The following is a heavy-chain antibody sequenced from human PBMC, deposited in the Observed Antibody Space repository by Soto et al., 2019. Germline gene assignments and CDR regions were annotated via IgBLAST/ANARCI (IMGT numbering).Heavy chain of an antibody. CDR2: ISSSGSTI. CDR3: ARDYSREGYFDY. Sequence: GGSLRLSCAASGFTFGSYEMNWVRQAPGKGLEWVSYISSSGSTIYYADSVKGRFTISRDNAKNSLYLQMNSLRAEDTAVYYCARDYSREGYFDYWGQGTLVTVSS. V-gene: IGHV3-48*03. D-gene: IGHD2-21*01. CDR1: GFTFGSYE. J-gene: IGHJ4*02.